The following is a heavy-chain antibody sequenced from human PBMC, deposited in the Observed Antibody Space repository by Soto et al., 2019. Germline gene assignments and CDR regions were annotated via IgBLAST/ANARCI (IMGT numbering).Heavy chain of an antibody. CDR3: ARVSNDYGDYVFPDFDY. CDR1: GYTFTSYG. CDR2: ISAYNGNT. J-gene: IGHJ4*02. V-gene: IGHV1-18*01. D-gene: IGHD4-17*01. Sequence: ASVKVCCKASGYTFTSYGISWVRQAPGQGLEWMGWISAYNGNTNYAQKLQGRVTMTTDTSTSTAYMELRSLRSDDTAVYYCARVSNDYGDYVFPDFDYWGQGTLVTVSS.